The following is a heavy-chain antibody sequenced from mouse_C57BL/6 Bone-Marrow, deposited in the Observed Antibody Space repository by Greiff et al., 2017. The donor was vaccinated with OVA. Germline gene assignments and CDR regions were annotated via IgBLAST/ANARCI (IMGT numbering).Heavy chain of an antibody. J-gene: IGHJ4*01. Sequence: EVMLVESEGGLVQPGSSMKLSCTASGFTFSDYYMAWVSQVPGKGLEWVATINYDGSSTYYLDSLKSRFIISRDNAKNTLYLQMSSLKSEDTAKYYGARDFPRAMDYWGQGTSVTVSS. CDR2: INYDGSST. CDR3: ARDFPRAMDY. CDR1: GFTFSDYY. V-gene: IGHV5-16*01.